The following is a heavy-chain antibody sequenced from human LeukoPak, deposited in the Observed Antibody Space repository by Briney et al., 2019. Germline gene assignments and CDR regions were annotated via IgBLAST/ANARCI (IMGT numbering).Heavy chain of an antibody. D-gene: IGHD3-22*01. V-gene: IGHV3-23*01. CDR1: GFTFSSCA. CDR2: ISGSGGNT. CDR3: AKASVYSINCYDF. J-gene: IGHJ4*02. Sequence: GGSLTLSCAASGFTFSSCAMTWVRPAPAKGLEWVSGISGSGGNTYYADSVQGRFTISRDNSKNTLYLQMNSLRAEDTAVYYCAKASVYSINCYDFWGQGTLVTVSS.